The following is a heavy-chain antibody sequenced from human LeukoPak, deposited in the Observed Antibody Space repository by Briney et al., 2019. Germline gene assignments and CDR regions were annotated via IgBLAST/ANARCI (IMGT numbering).Heavy chain of an antibody. CDR1: GGSFSGYY. CDR3: ARGFKDIVVVPAGIQGRDYYYYYYIDV. D-gene: IGHD2-2*02. V-gene: IGHV4-34*01. CDR2: INHSGST. J-gene: IGHJ6*03. Sequence: SETLSLTCAVYGGSFSGYYWSWIRQPPGKGLEWIGEINHSGSTNYNPSLKSRVTISVDTSKNQFSLKLSSVTAADTAVYYCARGFKDIVVVPAGIQGRDYYYYYYIDVWGKGTTVTVSS.